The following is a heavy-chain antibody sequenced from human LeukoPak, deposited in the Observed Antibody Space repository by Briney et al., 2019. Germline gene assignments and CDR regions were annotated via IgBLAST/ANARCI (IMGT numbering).Heavy chain of an antibody. J-gene: IGHJ4*02. V-gene: IGHV4-59*11. CDR1: GGSISSHY. Sequence: SETLSLTCTVSGGSISSHYWSWIRQPPGKGLEWIGYIYSSGSTNYNPSLKSRLTISLDTSKKQFSLKLSSVTAADTAVYYCARDFAYCSADGCYSGPFDYWGQGTLVTVSS. CDR2: IYSSGST. D-gene: IGHD2-15*01. CDR3: ARDFAYCSADGCYSGPFDY.